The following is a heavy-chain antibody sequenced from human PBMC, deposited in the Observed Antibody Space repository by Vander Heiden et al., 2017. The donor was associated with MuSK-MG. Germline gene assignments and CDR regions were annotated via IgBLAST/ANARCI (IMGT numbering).Heavy chain of an antibody. V-gene: IGHV3-9*01. Sequence: EVQLLESGGGLVQPGRSLRLSCAASGSTFDDYGMHWVRQAPGKGLEWVSRISRSSGSIDYADSVKGRFTISRDNAKNSLYLQMNSLRAEDTAFYYCAKDKSGSSSWSIDYWGQGALVTVSS. CDR1: GSTFDDYG. CDR3: AKDKSGSSSWSIDY. J-gene: IGHJ4*02. D-gene: IGHD6-13*01. CDR2: ISRSSGSI.